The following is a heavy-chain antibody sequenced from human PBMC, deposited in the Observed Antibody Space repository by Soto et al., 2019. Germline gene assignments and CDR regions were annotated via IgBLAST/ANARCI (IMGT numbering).Heavy chain of an antibody. CDR2: IWFDGSNK. J-gene: IGHJ4*02. V-gene: IGHV3-33*01. CDR1: GFTFSSYG. D-gene: IGHD3-22*01. Sequence: QVQLVESGGGVVQPGRSLRLSCAASGFTFSSYGMHWVRQAPGKGLEWVAVIWFDGSNKYYADSVKGRVIISRDNSKNTLYLQMNSVRAEDTAVYYCARDRKYYDSSGYYPVDWGQGTLVTVSS. CDR3: ARDRKYYDSSGYYPVD.